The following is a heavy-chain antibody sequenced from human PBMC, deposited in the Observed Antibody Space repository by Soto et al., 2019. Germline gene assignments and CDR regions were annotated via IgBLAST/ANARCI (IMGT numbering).Heavy chain of an antibody. CDR3: ATCTAMVMRWFDP. Sequence: PSETLSLTCTVPGGSISSSSYYWGWIRQPPGKGLEWIGSIYYSGSTYYNPSLKSRVTISVDTSKNQFSLKLSSVTAADTAVYYCATCTAMVMRWFDPWGQGTLVTVSS. CDR2: IYYSGST. CDR1: GGSISSSSYY. D-gene: IGHD5-18*01. J-gene: IGHJ5*02. V-gene: IGHV4-39*01.